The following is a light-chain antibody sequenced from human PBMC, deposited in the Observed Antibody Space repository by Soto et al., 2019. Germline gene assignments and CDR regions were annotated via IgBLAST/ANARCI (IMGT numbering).Light chain of an antibody. CDR1: QSVATN. Sequence: EIGMTPSPAPLSGYPGERATLSCRASQSVATNLAWYQQKPGQAPRLRIYGASTRATGTPARFSGSGSGTEFTLTISSLQSEDFAVYYCQQYIRWPLTFGGGTKVDIK. CDR2: GAS. V-gene: IGKV3-15*01. CDR3: QQYIRWPLT. J-gene: IGKJ4*01.